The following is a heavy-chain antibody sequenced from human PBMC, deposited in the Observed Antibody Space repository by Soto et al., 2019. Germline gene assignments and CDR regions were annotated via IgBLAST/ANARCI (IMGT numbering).Heavy chain of an antibody. CDR1: GGSISSSSYY. Sequence: SETLSLTCTVSGGSISSSSYYWGWIRQPPGKGLEWIGSIYYSGSTYYNPSLKSRVTISVDTSKNQFSLKLSSVTAADTAVYYCARQGRYCSSTSCYSTWFDPWGQGTLVTVSS. CDR2: IYYSGST. J-gene: IGHJ5*02. CDR3: ARQGRYCSSTSCYSTWFDP. V-gene: IGHV4-39*01. D-gene: IGHD2-2*01.